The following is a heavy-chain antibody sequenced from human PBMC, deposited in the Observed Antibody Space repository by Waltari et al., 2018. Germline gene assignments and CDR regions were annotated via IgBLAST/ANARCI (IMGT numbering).Heavy chain of an antibody. D-gene: IGHD3-16*01. CDR3: AKDEGNRRAPTFGMDV. CDR2: IRRGSGLI. Sequence: EMQLLESGGGLAQPGGSLRLSCAASGFTLTSYTLNWVRQAPGKGREGVSIRRGSGLIDYADSVKGRFTISRDNSKNTVFLQMNSLRAEDTAVYYCAKDEGNRRAPTFGMDVWGHGTTVIVS. V-gene: IGHV3-23*01. CDR1: GFTLTSYT. J-gene: IGHJ6*02.